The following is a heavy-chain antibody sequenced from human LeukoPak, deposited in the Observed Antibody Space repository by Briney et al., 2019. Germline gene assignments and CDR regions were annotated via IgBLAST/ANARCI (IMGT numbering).Heavy chain of an antibody. Sequence: ASVKVSCKASGGTFSSYAISWVRQAPGQGLEWMGRIIPILGIANYAQKFQGRVTITADKSTSTAYMELSSLRSEDTAVYYCAREVLDSSGWYADYWGQGTLVTVSS. V-gene: IGHV1-69*04. D-gene: IGHD6-19*01. CDR2: IIPILGIA. CDR1: GGTFSSYA. CDR3: AREVLDSSGWYADY. J-gene: IGHJ4*02.